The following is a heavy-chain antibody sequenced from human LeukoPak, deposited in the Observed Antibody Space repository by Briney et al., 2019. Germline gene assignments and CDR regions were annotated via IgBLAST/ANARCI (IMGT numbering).Heavy chain of an antibody. V-gene: IGHV1-18*01. CDR1: GYTFTSYG. Sequence: ASVKVSCKASGYTFTSYGISWVRQAPGQGLEWMGWISAYNGNTNYAQKLQGRVTMTTDTSTSTAYMELRSLRSDVTAVYYCAMKQQLARFDPWGQGTLVTVSS. D-gene: IGHD6-13*01. CDR2: ISAYNGNT. CDR3: AMKQQLARFDP. J-gene: IGHJ5*02.